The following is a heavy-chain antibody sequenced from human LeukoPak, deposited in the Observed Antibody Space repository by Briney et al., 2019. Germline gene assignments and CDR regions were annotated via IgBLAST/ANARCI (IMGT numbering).Heavy chain of an antibody. D-gene: IGHD3-22*01. CDR3: ARDRTPTYYYDSSGPRDAFDI. CDR2: IYYSGST. Sequence: SQTLSLTCTVSGGSISSGGYYWSWIRQHPGKGLEWIGYIYYSGSTYYNPSLKSRVTISVDTSKNQFSLKLSSATAADTAVYYCARDRTPTYYYDSSGPRDAFDIWGQGTMVTVSS. J-gene: IGHJ3*02. CDR1: GGSISSGGYY. V-gene: IGHV4-31*03.